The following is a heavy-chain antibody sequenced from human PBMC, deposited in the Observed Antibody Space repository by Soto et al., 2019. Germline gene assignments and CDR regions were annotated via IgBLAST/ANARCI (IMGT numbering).Heavy chain of an antibody. Sequence: SETLSLTCAVYGGSFSGYYWSWIRQPPGKGLEWIGEINHRGSTNYNPSLKSRVTISVDTSKNQFSLKLSSVTAADTAVYYCARERHCSGGSCYTRNAFDIWGQGTMVTVSS. CDR1: GGSFSGYY. V-gene: IGHV4-34*01. CDR3: ARERHCSGGSCYTRNAFDI. CDR2: INHRGST. D-gene: IGHD2-15*01. J-gene: IGHJ3*02.